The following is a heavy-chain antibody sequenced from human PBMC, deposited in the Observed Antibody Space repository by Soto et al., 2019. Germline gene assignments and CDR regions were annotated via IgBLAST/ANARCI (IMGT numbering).Heavy chain of an antibody. D-gene: IGHD3-10*01. V-gene: IGHV1-18*04. CDR1: GYTLTSYG. CDR2: ISAYNGNT. J-gene: IGHJ6*02. CDR3: ARVTRGPESSLFRYYGMDV. Sequence: ASVKVSCKASGYTLTSYGISWVRQAPGQGLEWMGWISAYNGNTNYAQKLQGRVTMTTDTSTSTAYMELRSLRSDDTAVYYCARVTRGPESSLFRYYGMDVWGQGTTVTVSS.